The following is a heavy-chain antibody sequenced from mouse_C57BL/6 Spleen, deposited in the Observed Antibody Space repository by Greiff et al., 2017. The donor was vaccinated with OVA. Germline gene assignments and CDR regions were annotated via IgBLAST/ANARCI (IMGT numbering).Heavy chain of an antibody. Sequence: DVQLQESGGDLVKPGGSLKLSCAASGFTFSSYGMSWVRQTPDKRLEWVATISSGGSYTYYPDSVKGRFTISRDNAKNTLYLQMSSLKSEDTAMYYCARRLDYAMDYWGQGTSVTVSS. V-gene: IGHV5-6*01. CDR2: ISSGGSYT. J-gene: IGHJ4*01. D-gene: IGHD1-2*01. CDR1: GFTFSSYG. CDR3: ARRLDYAMDY.